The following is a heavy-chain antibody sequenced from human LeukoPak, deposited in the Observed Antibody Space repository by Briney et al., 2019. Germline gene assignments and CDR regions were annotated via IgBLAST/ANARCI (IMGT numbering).Heavy chain of an antibody. V-gene: IGHV3-15*01. D-gene: IGHD1-26*01. CDR2: IKSKTDGGTT. J-gene: IGHJ4*02. Sequence: PGGSLRLSCAASGFTLSNAWMSWVRQAPGKGLEWVGRIKSKTDGGTTDYAAPVKGRFTISRDDSKNTLYLQMNSLKTEDTAVYYCTTQRWELPRDFDYWGQGTLVTVSS. CDR1: GFTLSNAW. CDR3: TTQRWELPRDFDY.